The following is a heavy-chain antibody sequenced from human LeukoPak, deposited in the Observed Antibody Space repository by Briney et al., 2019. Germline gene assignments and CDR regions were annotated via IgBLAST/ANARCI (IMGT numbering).Heavy chain of an antibody. D-gene: IGHD5-18*01. J-gene: IGHJ6*03. CDR2: IYTSGST. CDR3: ARTSTSGYSYGYYYYYYMDV. CDR1: GGSISSSSYY. V-gene: IGHV4-39*07. Sequence: SETLSLTCTVSGGSISSSSYYWGWIRQPPGKGLEWIGSIYTSGSTNYNPSLKSRVTMSVDTSKNQFSLRLSSVTAADTAVYYCARTSTSGYSYGYYYYYYMDVWGKGTTVTISS.